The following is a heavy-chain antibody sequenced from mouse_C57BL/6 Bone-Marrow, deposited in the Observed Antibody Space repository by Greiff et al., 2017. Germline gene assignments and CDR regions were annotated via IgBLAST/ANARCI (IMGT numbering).Heavy chain of an antibody. J-gene: IGHJ4*01. V-gene: IGHV1-64*01. CDR3: ARSTTGHMDY. CDR1: GYTFTSYW. Sequence: QVQLQQPGAELVKPGASVKLSCKASGYTFTSYWMHWVKQRPGPGLEWIGMIHPNSGSTNYNEKFKSKATLTVDKSSSTAYMQLSSLTSEDSAVYYCARSTTGHMDYWGKGTSVTVSS. CDR2: IHPNSGST. D-gene: IGHD1-1*01.